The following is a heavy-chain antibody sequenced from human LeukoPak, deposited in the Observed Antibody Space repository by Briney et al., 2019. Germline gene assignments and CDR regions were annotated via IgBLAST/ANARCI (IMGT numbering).Heavy chain of an antibody. V-gene: IGHV4-34*01. J-gene: IGHJ1*01. CDR3: ARAGAAAGNFPLQH. CDR2: INHSGST. Sequence: PSETLSLTCAVYGESFSGYYWSWIRQPPGKGLEWIGEINHSGSTNYNPSLKSRVTISVDTSKNQFSLKLSSVTAADTAVYYCARAGAAAGNFPLQHWGQGTLVTVSS. CDR1: GESFSGYY. D-gene: IGHD6-13*01.